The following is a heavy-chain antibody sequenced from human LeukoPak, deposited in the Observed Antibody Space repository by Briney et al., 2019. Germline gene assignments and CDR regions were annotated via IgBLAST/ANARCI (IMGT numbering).Heavy chain of an antibody. V-gene: IGHV3-48*03. CDR2: ISSSGSTI. CDR1: GFTFSSYE. CDR3: ARFYGSGSYYNGDY. Sequence: GSLRLSCAASGFTFSSYEMNWVRQAPGEGLEWGSFISSSGSTIYYADSVKGRFTISRDNAKNSLYLQMNSLRAEDTAVYYCARFYGSGSYYNGDYWGQGTLVTVSS. D-gene: IGHD3-10*01. J-gene: IGHJ4*02.